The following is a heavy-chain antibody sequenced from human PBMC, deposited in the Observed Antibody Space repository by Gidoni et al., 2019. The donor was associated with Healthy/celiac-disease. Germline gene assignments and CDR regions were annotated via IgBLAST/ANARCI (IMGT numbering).Heavy chain of an antibody. Sequence: QLQLVQSGAEVKKPRAPVKVSCKVSGYTLRELSNHWVRQAPGKGLEWRGGFDPEDGETIYAQKFQGRVTMTEDTSTDTAYMELSSLRSEDTAVYYCATQAAKEQLVPQGMFDYYGMDVWGQGTTVTVSS. CDR2: FDPEDGET. CDR3: ATQAAKEQLVPQGMFDYYGMDV. J-gene: IGHJ6*02. D-gene: IGHD6-6*01. V-gene: IGHV1-24*01. CDR1: GYTLRELS.